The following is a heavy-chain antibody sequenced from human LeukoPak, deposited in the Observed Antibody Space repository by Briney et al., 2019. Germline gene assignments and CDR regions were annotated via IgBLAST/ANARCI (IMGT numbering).Heavy chain of an antibody. CDR1: GFTFSGYG. D-gene: IGHD3-3*01. Sequence: GGSLRLSCPPSGFTFSGYGMYWVRQAPGKGLEWVAVMSFDGSHKDHADSVKGRIAISRNNSQNPLFLQMNRQRTEDMAVYYCARDNTAVITTVGVDHYYYYLDVWGKGTTVTVSS. CDR2: MSFDGSHK. J-gene: IGHJ6*03. CDR3: ARDNTAVITTVGVDHYYYYLDV. V-gene: IGHV3-30*09.